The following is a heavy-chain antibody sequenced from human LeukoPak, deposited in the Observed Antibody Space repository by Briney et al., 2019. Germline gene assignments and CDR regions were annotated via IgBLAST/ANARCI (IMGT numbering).Heavy chain of an antibody. Sequence: GGSLRLSCAVSRLAFTAYGVSSVGQAPGKGLEWVAYIKQDGGEKYYVDSVKGRFTISRDNAKNSLYLQMDSLGLEDRAVYYCARARRYGIGCTDYWGQGTQVTVSS. CDR1: RLAFTAYG. CDR3: ARARRYGIGCTDY. CDR2: IKQDGGEK. V-gene: IGHV3-7*01. D-gene: IGHD3-9*01. J-gene: IGHJ4*02.